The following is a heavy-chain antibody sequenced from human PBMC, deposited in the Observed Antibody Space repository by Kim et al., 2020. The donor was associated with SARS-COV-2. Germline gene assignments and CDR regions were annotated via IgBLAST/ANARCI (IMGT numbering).Heavy chain of an antibody. V-gene: IGHV3-30*04. D-gene: IGHD2-15*01. CDR3: ARARCYCYGGSCFGPSAVDVIDM. J-gene: IGHJ3*02. Sequence: GGSLRLSCAASGFTFSTYAMYWVRQAPGKGLEWVAVISYDGSNKNYADSVKGRFTISRGSSKNTLYLQMNSLRAEDTALYYCARARCYCYGGSCFGPSAVDVIDMWGQGTMVTVSS. CDR2: ISYDGSNK. CDR1: GFTFSTYA.